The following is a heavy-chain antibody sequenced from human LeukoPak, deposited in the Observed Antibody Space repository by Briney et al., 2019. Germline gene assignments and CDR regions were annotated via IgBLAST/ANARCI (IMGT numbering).Heavy chain of an antibody. Sequence: SVKVSCKASGGTFSSYAISWVRQAPGQGLEWMGGIIPIFGTANYAQKFQGRVTITTDESTSTAYMELSSLRSEDTAVYYCARADQQQRKRGAFDIRGQGTMVTVSS. CDR2: IIPIFGTA. CDR1: GGTFSSYA. CDR3: ARADQQQRKRGAFDI. J-gene: IGHJ3*02. V-gene: IGHV1-69*05. D-gene: IGHD6-13*01.